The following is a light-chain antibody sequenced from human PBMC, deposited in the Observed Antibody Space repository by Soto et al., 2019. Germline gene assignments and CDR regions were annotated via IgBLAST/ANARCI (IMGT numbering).Light chain of an antibody. CDR3: QQYNSWPIT. CDR2: GAS. CDR1: QSINRD. Sequence: EIMMSQSPAAVSVSQGESATLSCRASQSINRDLAWYVQKPGQAPRRVIYGASTWGTGVPPRFTGSGSGTEFTLTISGLQSEDFAVYYCQQYNSWPITFGQGTRLAI. V-gene: IGKV3D-15*01. J-gene: IGKJ5*01.